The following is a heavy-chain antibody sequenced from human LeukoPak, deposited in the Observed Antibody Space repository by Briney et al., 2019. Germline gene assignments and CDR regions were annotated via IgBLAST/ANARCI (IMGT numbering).Heavy chain of an antibody. CDR2: IYYSGST. CDR3: ARMGPKDSSTPFDP. Sequence: KSSETLSLTCTVSGGSISSYYWSWIRQPPGKGLEWIGYIYYSGSTNYNPSLKSRVTISVDTSKNQFSLKLSSVTAADTAVYYCARMGPKDSSTPFDPWGQGTLVTVSS. D-gene: IGHD6-13*01. CDR1: GGSISSYY. V-gene: IGHV4-59*01. J-gene: IGHJ5*02.